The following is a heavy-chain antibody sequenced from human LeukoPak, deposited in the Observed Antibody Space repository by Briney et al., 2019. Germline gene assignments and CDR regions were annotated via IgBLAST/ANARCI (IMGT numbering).Heavy chain of an antibody. D-gene: IGHD6-19*01. J-gene: IGHJ4*02. CDR3: ARAGSSGRYSDY. CDR2: IYYSGST. Sequence: SETLSLTCTVSGGSISSYYWSWIRQPPGKGLEWIGYIYYSGSTNYNPSLKSRVTVSVDTSKNQFSLKLSSVTAADTAVYYCARAGSSGRYSDYWGQGTLVTVSS. CDR1: GGSISSYY. V-gene: IGHV4-59*01.